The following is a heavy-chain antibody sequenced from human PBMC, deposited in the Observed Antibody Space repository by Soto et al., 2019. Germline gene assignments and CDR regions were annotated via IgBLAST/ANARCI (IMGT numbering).Heavy chain of an antibody. D-gene: IGHD3-10*01. J-gene: IGHJ4*02. CDR1: GFSLTTSGVG. CDR3: AHSSGRSGDY. CDR2: LYWDDDK. Sequence: QITLKESGPTLVKPTQTLTLTCTFSGFSLTTSGVGVGWIRQPPGKALEWLALLYWDDDKRYNPSLKSRLTITVDTSNNQVVLTMTNMDPVGTGTYFCAHSSGRSGDYWGQGTLVTVSS. V-gene: IGHV2-5*02.